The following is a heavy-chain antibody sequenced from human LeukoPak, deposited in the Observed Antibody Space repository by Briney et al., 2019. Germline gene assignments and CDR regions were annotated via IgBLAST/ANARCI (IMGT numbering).Heavy chain of an antibody. CDR3: ARDPVRGYSYGYYGMDV. D-gene: IGHD5-18*01. CDR1: GGTFISYA. V-gene: IGHV1-69*13. Sequence: SVKVSFKASGGTFISYAISWVRQAPGQGLEWMGGIIPIFGTANYAQKFQGRVTITADESTSTAYMELSSLRSEDTAVYYCARDPVRGYSYGYYGMDVWGKGTTVTVSS. J-gene: IGHJ6*04. CDR2: IIPIFGTA.